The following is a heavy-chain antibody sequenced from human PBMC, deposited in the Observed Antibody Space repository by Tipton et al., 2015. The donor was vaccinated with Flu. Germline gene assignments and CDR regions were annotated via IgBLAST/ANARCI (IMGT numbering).Heavy chain of an antibody. CDR2: INHSGNT. Sequence: TLSRTCAVYGGSFSGYYWTWIRQSPGKGLEWIGEINHSGNTNYNPSLESRLTMSVDTSKNQFSLRLSSVTAADTAVYYCVRSLSSVRCITTPCYGFDSWGQGTLITVSS. V-gene: IGHV4-34*01. CDR1: GGSFSGYY. J-gene: IGHJ4*02. CDR3: VRSLSSVRCITTPCYGFDS. D-gene: IGHD2-2*01.